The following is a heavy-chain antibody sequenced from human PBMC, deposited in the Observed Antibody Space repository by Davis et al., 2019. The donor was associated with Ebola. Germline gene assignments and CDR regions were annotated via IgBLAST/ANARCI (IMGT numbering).Heavy chain of an antibody. V-gene: IGHV6-1*01. CDR1: GDSVSSNSAA. CDR3: AKAVAGTVYYYYGMDV. Sequence: SQTLSLTRAISGDSVSSNSAAWNWIRQSPSRGLEWLGRTYYRSKWYNDYAVSVKSRITNNPDTSKNQFYLQLNSVTPEDTAVYYRAKAVAGTVYYYYGMDVWGQGTTVTVSS. CDR2: TYYRSKWYN. J-gene: IGHJ6*02. D-gene: IGHD6-19*01.